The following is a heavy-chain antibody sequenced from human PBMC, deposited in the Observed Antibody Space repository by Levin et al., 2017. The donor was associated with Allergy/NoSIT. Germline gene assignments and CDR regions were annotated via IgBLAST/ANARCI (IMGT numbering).Heavy chain of an antibody. CDR2: INPNSGGT. CDR3: ARAYYLGYCSSTSCPASHQYFQH. Sequence: ASVKVSCKASGYTFTGYYMHWVRQAPGQGLEWMGWINPNSGGTNYAQKFQGRVTMTRDTSISTAYMELSRLRSDDTAVYYCARAYYLGYCSSTSCPASHQYFQHWGQGTLVTVSS. CDR1: GYTFTGYY. D-gene: IGHD2-2*01. J-gene: IGHJ1*01. V-gene: IGHV1-2*02.